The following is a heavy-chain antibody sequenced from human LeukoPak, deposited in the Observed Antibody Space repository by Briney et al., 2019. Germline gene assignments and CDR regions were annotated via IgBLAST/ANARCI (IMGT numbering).Heavy chain of an antibody. CDR3: ARGGSGSGYLYYFDY. J-gene: IGHJ4*02. D-gene: IGHD3-10*01. CDR1: GDSFSDYS. CDR2: ITSNSGGT. V-gene: IGHV1-2*06. Sequence: ASVKVSCKASGDSFSDYSMHWLRQAPGQGLEWMGRITSNSGGTSYAQKFQGRVTTTRDKSINTAYMELSGLTSDDTAVYYCARGGSGSGYLYYFDYWGQGTVVSVSS.